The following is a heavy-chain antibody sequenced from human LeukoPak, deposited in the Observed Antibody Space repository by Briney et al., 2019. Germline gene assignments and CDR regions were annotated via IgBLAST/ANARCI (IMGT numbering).Heavy chain of an antibody. J-gene: IGHJ4*02. V-gene: IGHV1-3*01. CDR1: GYTFTSYA. CDR3: ARSTYYYDSSGALGDY. Sequence: ASVEVSCKASGYTFTSYAMHWVRQAPGQRLEWMGWINAGNGNTKYSQKFQGRVTITRDTSASTAYMELSSLRSEDTAVYYCARSTYYYDSSGALGDYWGQGTLVTVSS. D-gene: IGHD3-22*01. CDR2: INAGNGNT.